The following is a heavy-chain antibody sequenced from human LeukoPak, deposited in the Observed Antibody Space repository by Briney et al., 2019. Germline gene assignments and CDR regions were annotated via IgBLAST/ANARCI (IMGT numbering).Heavy chain of an antibody. D-gene: IGHD3-10*01. CDR2: IYTSGSP. V-gene: IGHV4-4*07. Sequence: SQTLSLTCTVSTRSISSLYWSCDRHPAGKGLEWIGRIYTSGSPNYNTSLKSRVPMSVEPAKTQFSLKVSSVTAADTAVYYCARVFDSGSQAYFYYMDVWGKGTTVTIFS. CDR3: ARVFDSGSQAYFYYMDV. CDR1: TRSISSLY. J-gene: IGHJ6*03.